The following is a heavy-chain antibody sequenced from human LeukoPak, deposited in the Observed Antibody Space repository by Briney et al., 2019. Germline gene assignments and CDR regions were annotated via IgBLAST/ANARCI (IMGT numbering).Heavy chain of an antibody. V-gene: IGHV4-59*01. J-gene: IGHJ4*02. CDR3: ARDSPPQYASSSAGFDY. D-gene: IGHD6-6*01. CDR2: IYYRGNT. CDR1: GDSIRNYY. Sequence: PSETLSLTCTVSGDSIRNYYWSWIRQPPGKGLEWIGYIYYRGNTNYNPSPKSRVIISIDTSKNQFSLKLSSVTAADTAVYFCARDSPPQYASSSAGFDYWGPGTLVTVSS.